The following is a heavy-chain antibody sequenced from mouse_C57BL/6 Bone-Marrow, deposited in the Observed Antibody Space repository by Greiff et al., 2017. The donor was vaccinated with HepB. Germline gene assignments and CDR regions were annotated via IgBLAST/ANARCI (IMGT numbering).Heavy chain of an antibody. CDR3: AIYDGYYHTLL. V-gene: IGHV1-81*01. J-gene: IGHJ2*01. CDR1: GYTFTSYG. Sequence: QVQLQQSGAELARPGASVKLSCKASGYTFTSYGISWVKQSTGPGLEWIGEIYPRSGNTYYNEKFKGKATLTADKSSSTAYMELRSLTSEDSAVYFCAIYDGYYHTLLWGQGTTLTVSS. D-gene: IGHD2-3*01. CDR2: IYPRSGNT.